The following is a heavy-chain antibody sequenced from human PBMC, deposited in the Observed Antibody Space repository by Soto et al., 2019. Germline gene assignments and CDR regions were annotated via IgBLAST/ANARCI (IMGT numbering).Heavy chain of an antibody. CDR1: GGSISSYY. CDR2: IYYSGST. Sequence: PSETLSLTCTVSGGSISSYYWSWIRQPPGKGLEWIGYIYYSGSTNYNPSLKSRVTISVDTSKNQFSLKLSSVTAADTAVYYCARGGETTDFDYWGQGTLVTVSS. V-gene: IGHV4-59*01. CDR3: ARGGETTDFDY. D-gene: IGHD4-4*01. J-gene: IGHJ4*02.